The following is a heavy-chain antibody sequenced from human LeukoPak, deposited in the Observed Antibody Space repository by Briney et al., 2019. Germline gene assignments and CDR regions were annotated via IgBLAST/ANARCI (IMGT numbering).Heavy chain of an antibody. J-gene: IGHJ4*02. D-gene: IGHD5-12*01. Sequence: ASVKVSCKASGYTFTSYGISWVRQAPGQGLEWMGWISAYNGNTNYAQKLQGRVTITADESTSTAYMELSSLRSEDTAVYYCARVGAPAYSGYDYWGQGTLVTVSS. CDR1: GYTFTSYG. V-gene: IGHV1-18*01. CDR3: ARVGAPAYSGYDY. CDR2: ISAYNGNT.